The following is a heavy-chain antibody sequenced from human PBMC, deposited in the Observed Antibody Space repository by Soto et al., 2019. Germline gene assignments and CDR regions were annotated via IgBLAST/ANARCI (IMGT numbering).Heavy chain of an antibody. CDR1: WVSVSTNSAT. Sequence: SQTLSLTCAISWVSVSTNSATWGWIRQSPSRGLEWLGRTYYRSKWYNDYAVSVEGRITINPDTSNNQLSLQLNSVTPDDTAVYYCARLIGNSWLDSWGQGTLVTVSS. D-gene: IGHD2-8*01. CDR3: ARLIGNSWLDS. V-gene: IGHV6-1*01. CDR2: TYYRSKWYN. J-gene: IGHJ5*01.